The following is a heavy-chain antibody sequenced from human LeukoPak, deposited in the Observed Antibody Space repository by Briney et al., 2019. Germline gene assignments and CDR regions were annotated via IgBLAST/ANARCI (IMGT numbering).Heavy chain of an antibody. CDR2: IYSGGST. J-gene: IGHJ3*02. CDR1: AFTVSSNY. Sequence: GGSLRLSCAASAFTVSSNYMSWVRQAPGKGLEWVSVIYSGGSTYYADSVKGRFTISRDNSKNTLYLQMNSLRAEDTAVYYCARGGVHHYGDYVFDAFDIWGQGTMVTVSS. D-gene: IGHD4-17*01. V-gene: IGHV3-66*01. CDR3: ARGGVHHYGDYVFDAFDI.